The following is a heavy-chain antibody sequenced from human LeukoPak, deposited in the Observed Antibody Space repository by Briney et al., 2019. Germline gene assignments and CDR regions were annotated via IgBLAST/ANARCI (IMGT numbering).Heavy chain of an antibody. J-gene: IGHJ4*02. CDR3: ATQQGGTPAY. Sequence: SGGCLRLSCAASGLTFSSHWMHWVRHAPGKGLVWGSRITNDGSSTTYADSVQGRFTISRANAKNMLYLQVNSLRAEDTAVYYCATQQGGTPAYWGQGTLVTVSS. CDR1: GLTFSSHW. CDR2: ITNDGSST. V-gene: IGHV3-74*01. D-gene: IGHD3-16*01.